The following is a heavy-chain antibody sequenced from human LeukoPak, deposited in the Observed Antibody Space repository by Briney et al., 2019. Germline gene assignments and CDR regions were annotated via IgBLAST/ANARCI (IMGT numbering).Heavy chain of an antibody. Sequence: GSLRLSCAASGIIFSKYGMSWIRQPPGKGLEWIGEINHSGSTNYNPSLKSRVTISVDTSKNQFSLKLSSVTAADTAVYYCARELGTVGYCSSTSCYRPRFDLWGRGTLVTVSS. D-gene: IGHD2-2*01. J-gene: IGHJ2*01. CDR1: GIIFSKYG. CDR3: ARELGTVGYCSSTSCYRPRFDL. V-gene: IGHV4-34*01. CDR2: INHSGST.